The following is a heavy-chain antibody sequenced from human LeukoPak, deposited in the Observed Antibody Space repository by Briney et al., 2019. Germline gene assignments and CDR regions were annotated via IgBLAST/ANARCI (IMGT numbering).Heavy chain of an antibody. J-gene: IGHJ5*02. V-gene: IGHV4-59*01. CDR3: ARDLTYSGSTNNWFDP. CDR1: GGSISSYY. D-gene: IGHD6-6*01. CDR2: IYYSGST. Sequence: SETLSLTCTVSGGSISSYYWSWIRQPPGKGLEWIGYIYYSGSTNYNPSLKSRVTISVDTSKNQFSLKLSSVTAADTAVYYCARDLTYSGSTNNWFDPWGQGTLVTVSS.